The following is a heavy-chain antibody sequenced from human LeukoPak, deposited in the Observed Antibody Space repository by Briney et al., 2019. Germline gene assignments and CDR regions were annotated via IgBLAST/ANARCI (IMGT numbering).Heavy chain of an antibody. J-gene: IGHJ3*02. Sequence: SETLSLTCTVCGGSISSYYWSWIRQPPGKGLEWIGYIYYSGSTNYNPSLKSRVTISVDTSKNQFSLKLSSVTAADTAVYYCARHQAVRYFDWLLHDAFDIWGQGTMVTVSS. D-gene: IGHD3-9*01. CDR3: ARHQAVRYFDWLLHDAFDI. V-gene: IGHV4-59*08. CDR2: IYYSGST. CDR1: GGSISSYY.